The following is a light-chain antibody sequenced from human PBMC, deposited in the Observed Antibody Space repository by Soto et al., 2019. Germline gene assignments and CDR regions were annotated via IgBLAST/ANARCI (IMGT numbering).Light chain of an antibody. CDR1: QSISSSY. V-gene: IGKV3-20*01. J-gene: IGKJ2*01. CDR3: QQYDTSILYT. Sequence: EIVLTQSPGTLSLSPGERATLSCRASQSISSSYLAWYQQKPGQAPRLLIYAASSRATGIPDRFSGSGSGTDFTLTISRLEPEDFEVYYCQQYDTSILYTFGQGTNLEIK. CDR2: AAS.